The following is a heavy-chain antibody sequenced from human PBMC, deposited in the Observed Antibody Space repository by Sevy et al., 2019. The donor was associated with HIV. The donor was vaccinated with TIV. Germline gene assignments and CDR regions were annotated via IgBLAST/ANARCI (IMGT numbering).Heavy chain of an antibody. CDR3: ARDSRDIVVVTAIRGSKNYYYYYGMDV. J-gene: IGHJ6*02. CDR1: GFTFSSYE. CDR2: ISSSGSTI. Sequence: GGSLRLSCAASGFTFSSYEMNWVRQAPGKGLEWVSYISSSGSTIYYAASVKGRFTISRDNAKNSLYLQMNSLIAEDTAVYYCARDSRDIVVVTAIRGSKNYYYYYGMDVWGQGTTVTVSS. D-gene: IGHD2-21*02. V-gene: IGHV3-48*03.